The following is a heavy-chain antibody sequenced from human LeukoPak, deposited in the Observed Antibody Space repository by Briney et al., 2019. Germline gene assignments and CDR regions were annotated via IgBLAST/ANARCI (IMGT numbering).Heavy chain of an antibody. CDR3: ARDGGKGYDFWHY. CDR2: IYTSGST. V-gene: IGHV4-61*02. J-gene: IGHJ4*02. D-gene: IGHD3-3*01. CDR1: GGSISSGSYY. Sequence: PSQTLSLTCTVSGGSISSGSYYWSWIRQPAGKGLEWIARIYTSGSTNYNPSLKSRVTISVETSKNQFSLKLSSVTAADTAVYYCARDGGKGYDFWHYWGQGTLVTVSS.